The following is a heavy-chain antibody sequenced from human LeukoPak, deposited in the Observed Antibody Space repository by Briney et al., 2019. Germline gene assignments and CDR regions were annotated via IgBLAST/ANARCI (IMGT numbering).Heavy chain of an antibody. D-gene: IGHD3-10*01. CDR2: IYYSGNT. Sequence: SETLFLTCTVSGGSISSSGYYWGWIRQPPGKGLEWIGMIYYSGNTDYNLSLQSRVSMSVDTSKNQFSLKLTSVAAADTAIYYCARLVWFGDLLHVFDYWGQGLLVTVSS. J-gene: IGHJ4*02. CDR1: GGSISSSGYY. V-gene: IGHV4-39*01. CDR3: ARLVWFGDLLHVFDY.